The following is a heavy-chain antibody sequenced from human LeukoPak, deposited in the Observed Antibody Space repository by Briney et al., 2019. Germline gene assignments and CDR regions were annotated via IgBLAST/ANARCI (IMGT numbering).Heavy chain of an antibody. CDR2: ISGSGDST. CDR3: ARLNRGYMDV. D-gene: IGHD1-26*01. V-gene: IGHV3-23*01. CDR1: GFTFSNYA. J-gene: IGHJ6*03. Sequence: SGGSLRLSCAASGFTFSNYAMRWVRQAPGKGLEWVSGISGSGDSTYYADSVKGRFTISRDNSKNTLYLQMNSLRAEDTAVYYCARLNRGYMDVWGKGTTVTVSS.